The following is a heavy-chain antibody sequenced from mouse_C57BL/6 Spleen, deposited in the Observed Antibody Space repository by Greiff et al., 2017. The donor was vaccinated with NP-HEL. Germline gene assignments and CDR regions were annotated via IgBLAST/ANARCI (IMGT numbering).Heavy chain of an antibody. CDR2: IDPETGGT. J-gene: IGHJ3*01. CDR1: GYTFTDYE. CDR3: TREDDYDGFAY. D-gene: IGHD2-4*01. V-gene: IGHV1-15*01. Sequence: QVHVKQSGAELVRPGASVTLSCKASGYTFTDYEMHWVKQTPVHGLEWIGAIDPETGGTAYNQKFKGKAILTADKSSSTAYMELRSLTSEDSAVYYCTREDDYDGFAYWGQGTLVTVSA.